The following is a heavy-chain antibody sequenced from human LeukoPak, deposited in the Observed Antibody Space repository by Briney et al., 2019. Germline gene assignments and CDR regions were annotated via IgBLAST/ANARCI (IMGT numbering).Heavy chain of an antibody. CDR3: ARRAGAYSHPYDY. V-gene: IGHV3-23*05. Sequence: PGGSLRLSCAASGFTFSSYAMSWVRQAPGKGLEWVSFIYSGTIHYSDSVKGRFTISRDNSKSTLYLQMNSLRAEDTAVYYCARRAGAYSHPYDYWGQGTLVTVSS. CDR1: GFTFSSYA. CDR2: IYSGTI. D-gene: IGHD4/OR15-4a*01. J-gene: IGHJ4*02.